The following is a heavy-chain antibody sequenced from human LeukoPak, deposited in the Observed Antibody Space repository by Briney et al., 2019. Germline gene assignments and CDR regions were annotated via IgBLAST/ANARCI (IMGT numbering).Heavy chain of an antibody. CDR1: GFTFSTYA. CDR2: ISGSGSYT. V-gene: IGHV3-23*01. J-gene: IGHJ4*02. CDR3: ARDWYDY. Sequence: PGGSLRLSCAASGFTFSTYAMIWVRQAPGKGLEWVSVISGSGSYTYYADSVKGRFTISRDNSKDTLYLQMNCLRAEDTAVYYCARDWYDYWGQGTLVTVSS. D-gene: IGHD6-13*01.